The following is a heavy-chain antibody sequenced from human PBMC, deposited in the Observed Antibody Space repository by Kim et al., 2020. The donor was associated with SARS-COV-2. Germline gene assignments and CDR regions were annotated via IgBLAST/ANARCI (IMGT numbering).Heavy chain of an antibody. D-gene: IGHD2-2*01. CDR1: GFTFSGYW. CDR3: ASLCGGCTSDY. Sequence: GGSLRLSCAATGFTFSGYWMSWVRQAPGKGLVWVSHINSDGSTTNYADSVRGRFTISRDNAENTLYLQMNSLRAEDTAVYYCASLCGGCTSDYWGQGTLVTVSS. CDR2: INSDGSTT. J-gene: IGHJ4*02. V-gene: IGHV3-74*01.